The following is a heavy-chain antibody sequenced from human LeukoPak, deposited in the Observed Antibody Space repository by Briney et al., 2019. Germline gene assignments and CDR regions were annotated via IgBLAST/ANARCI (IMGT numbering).Heavy chain of an antibody. CDR1: GGTFSSYA. CDR2: IIPVIGTG. J-gene: IGHJ4*02. V-gene: IGHV1-69*11. Sequence: GASVKVSCKASGGTFSSYAISWVRQAPGQGLEWMGRIIPVIGTGNYAQRFQGKVTITADESTSTVYMELNSLTSEDTAMYYCARADDSSGYYPSYWGQGTLVTVSS. D-gene: IGHD3-22*01. CDR3: ARADDSSGYYPSY.